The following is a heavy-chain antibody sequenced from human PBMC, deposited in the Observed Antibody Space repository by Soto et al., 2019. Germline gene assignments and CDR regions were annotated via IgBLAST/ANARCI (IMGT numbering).Heavy chain of an antibody. J-gene: IGHJ4*02. Sequence: QVQLVESGGGGVQPGRSLRLSCATSGFTFSSFVMHWVRQAPGKGLEWVAVIYHDGSNKYYADSVKGRFTISRDNSKSTLYLRMNSLRAEDTAVYYCASRVGAVDYWGQGTLVTVSS. V-gene: IGHV3-33*01. CDR3: ASRVGAVDY. CDR1: GFTFSSFV. CDR2: IYHDGSNK. D-gene: IGHD3-16*01.